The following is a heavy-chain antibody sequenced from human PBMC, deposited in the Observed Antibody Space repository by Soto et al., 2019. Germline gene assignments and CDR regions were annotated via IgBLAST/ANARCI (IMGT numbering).Heavy chain of an antibody. V-gene: IGHV3-23*01. J-gene: IGHJ4*02. CDR2: ISGSGGST. Sequence: GGSLRVSCAASGFTFSSYSMSWVRQAPGKGLEWVSAISGSGGSTYYADSVKGRFTISRDNSKNTLYLQMNSLRAEDTAVYYCAKPRAYCGGDCYLPYYFDYWGQGTLVTVSS. CDR1: GFTFSSYS. CDR3: AKPRAYCGGDCYLPYYFDY. D-gene: IGHD2-21*02.